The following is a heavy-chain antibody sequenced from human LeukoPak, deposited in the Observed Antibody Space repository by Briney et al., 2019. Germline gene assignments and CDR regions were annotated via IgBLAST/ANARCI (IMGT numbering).Heavy chain of an antibody. CDR2: IKQDGSEK. CDR3: AKDHAWGIAPRLIDY. Sequence: PGGSLRLSCAASGFTFSSYWMSWVRQAPGKGLEWVANIKQDGSEKYYVDSVKGRFTISRDNAKNSLYLQMNSLRAEDTAVYYCAKDHAWGIAPRLIDYWGQGTLVTVSS. CDR1: GFTFSSYW. V-gene: IGHV3-7*03. D-gene: IGHD6-6*01. J-gene: IGHJ4*02.